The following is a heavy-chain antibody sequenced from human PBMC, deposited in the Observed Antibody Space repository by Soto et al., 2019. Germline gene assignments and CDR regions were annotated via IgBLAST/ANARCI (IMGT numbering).Heavy chain of an antibody. J-gene: IGHJ6*02. CDR1: GFTFSSYG. D-gene: IGHD5-18*01. Sequence: QVQLVESGGGVVQPGRSLRLSCAASGFTFSSYGMHWVRQAPGKGLEWVAVIWYDGSNKYYADSVKGRFTISRDNSKNTLYLQMNSLRAEDTAVYYCARTPVDVDTTYYYYGMDVWGQGTTVTVSS. CDR2: IWYDGSNK. V-gene: IGHV3-33*01. CDR3: ARTPVDVDTTYYYYGMDV.